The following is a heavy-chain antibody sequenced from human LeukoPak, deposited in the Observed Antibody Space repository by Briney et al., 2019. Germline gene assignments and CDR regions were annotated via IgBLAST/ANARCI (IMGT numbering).Heavy chain of an antibody. V-gene: IGHV1-69*04. D-gene: IGHD6-6*01. Sequence: GASVKVSCKASGGTFSSYAIGWVRQAPGQGLEWMGRIIPIFGIANYAQKFQGRVTITADKSTSTAYMELSSLRSEDTAVYYCAKAIAARPGNWFDPWGRGTLVTVSS. CDR1: GGTFSSYA. CDR3: AKAIAARPGNWFDP. J-gene: IGHJ5*02. CDR2: IIPIFGIA.